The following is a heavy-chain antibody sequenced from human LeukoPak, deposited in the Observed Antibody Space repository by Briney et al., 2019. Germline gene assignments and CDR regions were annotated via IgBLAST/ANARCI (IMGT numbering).Heavy chain of an antibody. Sequence: GGSLTLYRAASGFTFRSYAMSWVRQAPGKGLEWVSDISGSGGSTYYADSVKGRFTISRDNSKNTLYLQMNSLRAEDTAVYYCAKDLGTYGGDSELGYWGQGTLVTISS. J-gene: IGHJ4*02. CDR3: AKDLGTYGGDSELGY. D-gene: IGHD4-23*01. V-gene: IGHV3-23*01. CDR2: ISGSGGST. CDR1: GFTFRSYA.